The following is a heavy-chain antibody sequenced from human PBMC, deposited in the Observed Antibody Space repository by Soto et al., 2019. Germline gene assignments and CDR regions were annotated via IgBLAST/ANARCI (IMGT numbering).Heavy chain of an antibody. J-gene: IGHJ4*02. V-gene: IGHV1-69*13. Sequence: GASVKVSCKASGGTFSSYAISWVRQAPGQGLEWMGGIIPIFGTANYAQKFQGRVTITADESTSTAYMELSSLRSEDTAVYYCARGQTYYYGSGSHIDYWGQGTLVTVSS. D-gene: IGHD3-10*01. CDR3: ARGQTYYYGSGSHIDY. CDR1: GGTFSSYA. CDR2: IIPIFGTA.